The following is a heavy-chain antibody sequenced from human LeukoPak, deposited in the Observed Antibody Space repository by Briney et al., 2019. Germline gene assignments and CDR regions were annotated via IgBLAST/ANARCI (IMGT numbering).Heavy chain of an antibody. V-gene: IGHV3-23*01. J-gene: IGHJ4*02. D-gene: IGHD2-15*01. Sequence: PGGSLRLSCAASGFTFSSYAMSWVRQAPRKGLEWVSAISGSGGSTYYADSVKGRFTISRDNSKNTLYLQMNSLRAEDSAVYYCAKDRGFGSWFDYWGQGTLVTVSS. CDR3: AKDRGFGSWFDY. CDR1: GFTFSSYA. CDR2: ISGSGGST.